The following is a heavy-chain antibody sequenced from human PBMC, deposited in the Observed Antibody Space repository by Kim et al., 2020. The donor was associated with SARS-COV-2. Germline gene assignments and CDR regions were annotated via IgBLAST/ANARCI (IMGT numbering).Heavy chain of an antibody. Sequence: GGSLRLSCAASGFTVSENYLSWVRQAPGKGLEWVSVIYSGGTTFYADSVKGRFTISRDNSKNTLYLQMNSLRAEDTAVYYCATPGTDCRGDCYLPYWGQGTLVTVSS. CDR1: GFTVSENY. CDR3: ATPGTDCRGDCYLPY. D-gene: IGHD2-21*02. J-gene: IGHJ4*02. CDR2: IYSGGTT. V-gene: IGHV3-66*02.